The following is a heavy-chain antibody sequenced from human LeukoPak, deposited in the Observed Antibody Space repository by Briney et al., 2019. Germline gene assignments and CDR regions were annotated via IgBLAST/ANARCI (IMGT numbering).Heavy chain of an antibody. D-gene: IGHD3-10*01. Sequence: PGGSLRLSSASSGFTFSRNAMNGPRQAPGKGLEWVEGISLGSDYKSYADSVKGRFSISRDNAQTSVYLQMGRVRGEDTAVYYCAKVGTGNHRNGSGDYDSGGQGTVVSVSS. CDR2: ISLGSDYK. CDR1: GFTFSRNA. J-gene: IGHJ4*02. V-gene: IGHV3-21*01. CDR3: AKVGTGNHRNGSGDYDS.